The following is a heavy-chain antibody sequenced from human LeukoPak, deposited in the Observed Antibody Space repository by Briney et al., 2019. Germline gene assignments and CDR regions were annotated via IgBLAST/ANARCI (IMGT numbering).Heavy chain of an antibody. J-gene: IGHJ6*04. CDR1: GFSFSSYA. CDR2: ISGSGGST. Sequence: GGSLRLSCAASGFSFSSYAMSWVRQAPGKGLEWVSAISGSGGSTYYADSVKGRFTISRDNAKNSLYLQMNSLRAEDTAVYYCAELGITMIGGVWGKGTTVTISS. V-gene: IGHV3-23*01. D-gene: IGHD3-10*02. CDR3: AELGITMIGGV.